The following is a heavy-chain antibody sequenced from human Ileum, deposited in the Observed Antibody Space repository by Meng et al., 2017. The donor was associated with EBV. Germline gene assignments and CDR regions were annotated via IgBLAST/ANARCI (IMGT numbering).Heavy chain of an antibody. CDR1: GGSFTDYY. Sequence: QGQQHQWGAGLLKPSETLPLTCAGYGGSFTDYYWTWIRQPPGKGLEWIGEINPSEGTNYNPSLKSRVTISVDTSKNQFSLKMNSLTAADTAIYYCARRGSYGGGCDYWGQGTLVTVSS. J-gene: IGHJ4*02. V-gene: IGHV4-34*01. D-gene: IGHD1-26*01. CDR2: INPSEGT. CDR3: ARRGSYGGGCDY.